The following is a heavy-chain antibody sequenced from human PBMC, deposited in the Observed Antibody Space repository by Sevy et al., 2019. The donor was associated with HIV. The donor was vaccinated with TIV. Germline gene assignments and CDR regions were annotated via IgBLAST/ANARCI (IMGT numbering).Heavy chain of an antibody. CDR2: ISYDGSNK. Sequence: GGSLRLSCAASGFTFSSYAMHWVRQAPGKGLEWVAVISYDGSNKYYADSVKGRFTISRDNSKNTLYLQMNSLRAEDTAVYYCARGWYYDSSGYSPFDYWGQGTLVTVSS. CDR1: GFTFSSYA. J-gene: IGHJ4*02. D-gene: IGHD3-22*01. V-gene: IGHV3-30-3*01. CDR3: ARGWYYDSSGYSPFDY.